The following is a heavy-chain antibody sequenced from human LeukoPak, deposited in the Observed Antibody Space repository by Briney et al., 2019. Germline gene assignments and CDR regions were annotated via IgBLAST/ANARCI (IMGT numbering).Heavy chain of an antibody. CDR1: GFTFSSYG. CDR3: AKLDKQQLVQKS. CDR2: ISGSGGRT. J-gene: IGHJ4*02. V-gene: IGHV3-23*01. D-gene: IGHD6-13*01. Sequence: GGSLRPSCAASGFTFSSYGMSWVRQAPGKGLEWVSGISGSGGRTYYADSVKGRFAISRDNSKNTLYLQMNSLRAEDTAVYYCAKLDKQQLVQKSWGQGTLVTVSS.